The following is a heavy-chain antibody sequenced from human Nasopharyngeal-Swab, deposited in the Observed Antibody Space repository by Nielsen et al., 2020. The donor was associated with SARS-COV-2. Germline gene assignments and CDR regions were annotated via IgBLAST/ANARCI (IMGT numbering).Heavy chain of an antibody. CDR3: ARDGEYYDFWSGYSPNWFDP. CDR1: GFTFSSKW. Sequence: GESLKISCAGSGFTFSSKWMNWARQAPGKGLEWVANISPDGGQKYYADSVKGRFTISRDNAKNSLYLQMDSLRAEDTAVYYCARDGEYYDFWSGYSPNWFDPWGQGTLVTVSS. D-gene: IGHD3-3*01. J-gene: IGHJ5*02. CDR2: ISPDGGQK. V-gene: IGHV3-7*05.